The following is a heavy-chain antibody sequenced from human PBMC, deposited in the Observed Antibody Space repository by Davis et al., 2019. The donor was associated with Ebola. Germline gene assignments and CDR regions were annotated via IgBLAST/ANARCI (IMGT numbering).Heavy chain of an antibody. J-gene: IGHJ4*02. D-gene: IGHD3-16*01. CDR1: GFTFRSYA. CDR3: ATSGIWGHDY. V-gene: IGHV3-15*01. CDR2: IKTKTEGGTT. Sequence: PGGSLRLSCAASGFTFRSYAMSWVRQAPGKGLEWVGRIKTKTEGGTTDYVAPVKGRFTISSDDSKTTVYLQMNSLKTEDTAVYYCATSGIWGHDYWGQGTLVTVSS.